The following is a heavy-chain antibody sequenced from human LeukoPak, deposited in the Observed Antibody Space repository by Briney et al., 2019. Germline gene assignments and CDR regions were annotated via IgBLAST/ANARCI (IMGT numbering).Heavy chain of an antibody. D-gene: IGHD1-26*01. CDR2: INPNSGGT. V-gene: IGHV1-2*02. J-gene: IGHJ4*02. CDR1: GYTFTGYY. CDR3: ARQLGATSRDY. Sequence: GASVKISCKATGYTFTGYYMHWVRQAPGQGLEWMGWINPNSGGTNYAQNFQVRVTMTRDTSVSTAYMELSRLTSDDTAVYYCARQLGATSRDYWGQGTLVTVSS.